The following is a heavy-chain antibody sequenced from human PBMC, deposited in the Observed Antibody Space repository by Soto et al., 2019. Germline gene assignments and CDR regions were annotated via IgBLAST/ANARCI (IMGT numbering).Heavy chain of an antibody. D-gene: IGHD6-13*01. CDR3: ARTSAAGKYYYGMDV. Sequence: SLKISCKGSGYSFTSYWIGWVRQMPGKGLEWMGIIYPGDSDTRYSPSFQGQVTISADKSISTAYLQWSSLKASDTAMYYCARTSAAGKYYYGMDVWGQGNTVTVSS. V-gene: IGHV5-51*01. CDR2: IYPGDSDT. J-gene: IGHJ6*02. CDR1: GYSFTSYW.